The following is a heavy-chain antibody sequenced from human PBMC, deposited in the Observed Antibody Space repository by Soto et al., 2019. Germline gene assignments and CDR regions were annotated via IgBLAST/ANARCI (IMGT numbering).Heavy chain of an antibody. Sequence: EVQLVESGGGLVQPGGSLRLSCAASGFTVSTDWMYWFRQAPGKGLEWVSLIKSGGNTYYADPVEGRFTISRDNSKNTVYLQMNSLRAEDTAVYYCVRENYYYGMDVWGQGTTVTVSS. CDR1: GFTVSTDW. CDR3: VRENYYYGMDV. CDR2: IKSGGNT. V-gene: IGHV3-66*01. J-gene: IGHJ6*02.